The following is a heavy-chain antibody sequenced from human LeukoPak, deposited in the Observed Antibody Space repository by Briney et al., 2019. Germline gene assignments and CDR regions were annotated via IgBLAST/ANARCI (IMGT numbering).Heavy chain of an antibody. CDR1: GDSVSSSYYY. V-gene: IGHV4-39*01. D-gene: IGHD3-9*01. CDR2: VYYRGST. J-gene: IGHJ4*02. CDR3: ARLSKGRYFDYIFDH. Sequence: SETLSLICTVSGDSVSSSYYYWGWIRQPPGQGLEWIGNVYYRGSTYYSPSLKSRVSMSVDTSKNQLSLKMSSVTAADTAVYYCARLSKGRYFDYIFDHWGQGTLVTVSS.